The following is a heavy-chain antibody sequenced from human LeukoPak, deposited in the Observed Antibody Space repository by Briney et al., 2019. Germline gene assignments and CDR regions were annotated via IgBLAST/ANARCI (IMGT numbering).Heavy chain of an antibody. Sequence: GGSLRLSCAASGFTFSSYGMHWVRQAPGKGLKWVAVISYDGSNKYYADSVKGRFTIPRDNSKNTLYLQMNSLRAEDTAVYYCAKDSSGYSSGWYNYWGQGTLVTVSS. CDR3: AKDSSGYSSGWYNY. CDR2: ISYDGSNK. J-gene: IGHJ4*02. CDR1: GFTFSSYG. D-gene: IGHD6-19*01. V-gene: IGHV3-30*18.